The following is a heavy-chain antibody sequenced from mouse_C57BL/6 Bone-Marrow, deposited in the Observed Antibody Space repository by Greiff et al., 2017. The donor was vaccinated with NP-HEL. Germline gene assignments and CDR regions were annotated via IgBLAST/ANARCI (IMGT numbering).Heavy chain of an antibody. Sequence: QFQLQQSGAELVRPGASVTLSCKASGYTFTDYEMHWVKQTPVHGLEWIGAIDPETGGTAYNQKFKGKAILTADKSSSTAYMELRSLTSEDSAVYYCTRWGMVTTRYFDVWGTGTTVTVSS. CDR3: TRWGMVTTRYFDV. CDR1: GYTFTDYE. V-gene: IGHV1-15*01. J-gene: IGHJ1*03. D-gene: IGHD2-2*01. CDR2: IDPETGGT.